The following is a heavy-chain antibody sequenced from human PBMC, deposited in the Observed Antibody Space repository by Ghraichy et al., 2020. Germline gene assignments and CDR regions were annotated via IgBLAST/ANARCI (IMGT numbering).Heavy chain of an antibody. J-gene: IGHJ3*02. CDR3: AKGIEARRVNAFDM. V-gene: IGHV3-9*01. D-gene: IGHD3-22*01. CDR2: ISWTSANI. CDR1: GHTFEAYT. Sequence: GGSLRLSYAASGHTFEAYTIFWVLQRPGEGLEWVSGISWTSANIGYVDSVKGRFTISRDNAKNSLYLQMNSLRAEDTALYYCAKGIEARRVNAFDMWGQGTIVSVFS.